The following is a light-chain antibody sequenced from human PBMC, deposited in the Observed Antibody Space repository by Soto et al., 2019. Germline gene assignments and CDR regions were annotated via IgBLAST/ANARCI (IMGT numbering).Light chain of an antibody. J-gene: IGKJ4*01. CDR1: QNINAW. V-gene: IGKV1-27*01. CDR2: AAS. CDR3: QKYSSAST. Sequence: DIHMTQSPSSLSVSVGDRVTITCRTSQNINAWLAWYQQRPGQAPKLLIYAASTLQSGVPSRFSGSGSGTDFTLTISSLQPEDVASYYCQKYSSASTFGGGTKVDIK.